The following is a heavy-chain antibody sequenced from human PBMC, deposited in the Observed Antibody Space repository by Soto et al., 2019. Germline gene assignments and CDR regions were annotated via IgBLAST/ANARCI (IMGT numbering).Heavy chain of an antibody. CDR2: VYHTGDT. CDR1: GGTVASSHW. D-gene: IGHD2-21*02. J-gene: IGHJ5*02. CDR3: AREIVTAGGNNYFDP. Sequence: PSETLSLTCSVSGGTVASSHWWSWVRQSPGGGLEWIGNVYHTGDTNLNPSLQSRVTISVDKSNNQFSLRLNSLTAADTAVYFCAREIVTAGGNNYFDPWGPGT. V-gene: IGHV4-4*02.